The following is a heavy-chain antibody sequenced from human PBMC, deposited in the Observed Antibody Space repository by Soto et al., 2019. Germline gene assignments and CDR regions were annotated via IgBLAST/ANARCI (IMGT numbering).Heavy chain of an antibody. J-gene: IGHJ4*02. V-gene: IGHV3-23*01. CDR3: AKNDYDFWSGYPPFDY. Sequence: GGSLRLSCAASGFTFSSHAMSWVRQAPGKGLEWVSAISGSGGSTYYADSVKVRFTIARDNSKNTLYLQMNSLRAEDKAVYYCAKNDYDFWSGYPPFDYWGQGTLVTVSS. CDR2: ISGSGGST. CDR1: GFTFSSHA. D-gene: IGHD3-3*01.